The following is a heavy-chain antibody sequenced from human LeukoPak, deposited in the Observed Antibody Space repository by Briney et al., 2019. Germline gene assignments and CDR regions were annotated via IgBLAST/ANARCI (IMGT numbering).Heavy chain of an antibody. J-gene: IGHJ4*02. CDR2: ISYDGSNK. CDR1: GFTFSSYA. Sequence: PGGSLRLSCAASGFTFSSYAMHWVRQAPGKGLEWVAVISYDGSNKYYADSVKGRFTISRDNSKNTLYLQMNSLRAEDTAVYYCAKAPRSIAAAGTGYFDYWGQGTLVTVSS. V-gene: IGHV3-30-3*01. CDR3: AKAPRSIAAAGTGYFDY. D-gene: IGHD6-13*01.